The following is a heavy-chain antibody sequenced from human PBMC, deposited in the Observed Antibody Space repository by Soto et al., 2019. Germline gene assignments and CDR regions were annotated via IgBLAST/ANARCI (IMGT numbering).Heavy chain of an antibody. V-gene: IGHV1-69*01. CDR3: ARGGYYDSSGYEDAFDI. CDR1: GGTFSSYA. Sequence: QVQLVQSGAEVKKPGSSVKVSCRASGGTFSSYAISWVRQAPGQGLEWMGGIIPIFGTANYAQKFQGRVTITADESTSTAYMELSSLRSEDTAVYYCARGGYYDSSGYEDAFDIWGQGTMVTVSS. D-gene: IGHD3-22*01. CDR2: IIPIFGTA. J-gene: IGHJ3*02.